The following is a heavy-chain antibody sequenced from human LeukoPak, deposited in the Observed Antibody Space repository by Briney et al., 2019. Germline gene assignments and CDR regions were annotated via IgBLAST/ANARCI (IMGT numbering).Heavy chain of an antibody. CDR3: ARVARVVVPAAMVGYYYYYGMDV. V-gene: IGHV3-21*04. Sequence: GGPLRLSCAASGFSFNLYSMNWVRQVPGKGLEWVSSISSDSSSTYIYYADSVKGRFTISRDNAKNSLYLQLNSLRAEDTAVYYCARVARVVVPAAMVGYYYYYGMDVWGQGTTVTVSS. CDR2: ISSDSSSTYI. J-gene: IGHJ6*02. D-gene: IGHD2-2*01. CDR1: GFSFNLYS.